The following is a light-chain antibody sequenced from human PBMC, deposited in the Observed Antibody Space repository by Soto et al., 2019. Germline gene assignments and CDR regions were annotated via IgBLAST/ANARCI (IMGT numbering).Light chain of an antibody. Sequence: QSVLTQPPSASESPGQRVTISCSGSSSNVGSNAVNWYQQLPGTAPTLLIYSNNERLSGVPDRFSGSKSGTSASLAISGLQSEDEADYYCETWDDSLNGYVFGTGTKVTVL. J-gene: IGLJ1*01. V-gene: IGLV1-44*01. CDR3: ETWDDSLNGYV. CDR1: SSNVGSNA. CDR2: SNN.